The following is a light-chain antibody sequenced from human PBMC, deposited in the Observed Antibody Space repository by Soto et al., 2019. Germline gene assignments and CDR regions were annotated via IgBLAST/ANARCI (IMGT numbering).Light chain of an antibody. CDR1: QSVSRD. J-gene: IGKJ4*01. Sequence: DIVLTQSPATLSLSPGERATLSCRASQSVSRDFAWYQQKPGQAPRLLIYDASNRATGIPARFSGSGSGTDFTLTINSLQPEDFAVYYCQQYGSSPTFGGGTKVEIK. CDR2: DAS. CDR3: QQYGSSPT. V-gene: IGKV3-11*01.